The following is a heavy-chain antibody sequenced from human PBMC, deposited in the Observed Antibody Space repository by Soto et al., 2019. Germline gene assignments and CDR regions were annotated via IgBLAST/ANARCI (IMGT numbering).Heavy chain of an antibody. J-gene: IGHJ4*02. CDR2: INPILSMS. CDR3: ATSYGSGYRAFDS. D-gene: IGHD3-10*01. CDR1: GDTFNFYS. V-gene: IGHV1-69*02. Sequence: QVQLVQSGADVQRPGSSVRVSCKASGDTFNFYSINWVRQAPGLGLQWMGRINPILSMSNYAPRFQGRVTMTPDKXTSTAYMELSSLRSEDTAMYYCATSYGSGYRAFDSWGQGALVTVSS.